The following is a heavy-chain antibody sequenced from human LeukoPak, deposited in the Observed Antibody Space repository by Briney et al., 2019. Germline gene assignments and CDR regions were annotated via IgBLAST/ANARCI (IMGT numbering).Heavy chain of an antibody. J-gene: IGHJ4*02. V-gene: IGHV3-30-3*01. Sequence: GRSLRLSCAASGFTFSSYAMHWVRQAPGKGLEWVAVISYDGSNKYYADSVKGRFTISRDNSKNTLYLQMNSLRAEDTAVYYCAKDWDSSGWPIDYWGQGTLVTVSS. CDR3: AKDWDSSGWPIDY. CDR1: GFTFSSYA. D-gene: IGHD6-19*01. CDR2: ISYDGSNK.